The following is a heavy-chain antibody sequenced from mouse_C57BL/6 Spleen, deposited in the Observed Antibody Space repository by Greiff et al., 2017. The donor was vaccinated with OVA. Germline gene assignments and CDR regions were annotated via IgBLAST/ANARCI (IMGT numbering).Heavy chain of an antibody. CDR3: ARCDGYREGNFDY. D-gene: IGHD2-3*01. V-gene: IGHV1-7*01. CDR2: INPSSGYT. Sequence: VHLVESGAELAKPGASVKLSCKASGYTFTSYWMHWVKQRPGQGLEWIGYINPSSGYTKYNQKFKDKATLTADKSSSTAYMQLSSLTYEDSAVDYCARCDGYREGNFDYWGQGTTLTVSS. J-gene: IGHJ2*01. CDR1: GYTFTSYW.